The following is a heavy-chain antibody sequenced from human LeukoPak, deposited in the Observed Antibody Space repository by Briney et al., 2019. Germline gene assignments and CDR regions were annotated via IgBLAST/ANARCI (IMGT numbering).Heavy chain of an antibody. J-gene: IGHJ4*02. Sequence: GGSLRLSCAASGFTVSSNYMSWVRQAPGKGLEWVSVIYSGGSTYYADSVKGRFTISRDNSKNTLYLQMNGLRAEDTAVYYCARDSYSSGWYVNYWGQGTLVTVSS. V-gene: IGHV3-53*01. D-gene: IGHD6-19*01. CDR1: GFTVSSNY. CDR2: IYSGGST. CDR3: ARDSYSSGWYVNY.